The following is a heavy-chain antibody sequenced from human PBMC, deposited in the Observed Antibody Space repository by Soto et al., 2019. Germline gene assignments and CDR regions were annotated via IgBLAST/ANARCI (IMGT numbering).Heavy chain of an antibody. D-gene: IGHD6-6*01. J-gene: IGHJ2*01. Sequence: GGSLRLSCAASGFTFSSYEMNWVRQAPGKGLGWVSYISSSGSTIYYADSVKGRFTISRDNSKNTLYLQMNSLRAEDTAVYYCASPYSSSSRRGDWYFDLWGRGTLVTVSS. V-gene: IGHV3-48*03. CDR3: ASPYSSSSRRGDWYFDL. CDR2: ISSSGSTI. CDR1: GFTFSSYE.